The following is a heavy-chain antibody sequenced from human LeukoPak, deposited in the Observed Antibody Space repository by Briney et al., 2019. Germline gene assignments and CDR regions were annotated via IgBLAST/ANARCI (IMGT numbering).Heavy chain of an antibody. CDR1: GFTFSSYE. J-gene: IGHJ4*02. CDR3: ARAGYYFDY. CDR2: ISSSGSTI. V-gene: IGHV3-48*03. Sequence: PGGSLRLSCAASGFTFSSYEMNWVRQAPGKGLEGVSYISSSGSTIYYADSVKGRFTISRDNAKNSLYLQMNSLRAEDTAVYYCARAGYYFDYWGQGTLVTVSS. D-gene: IGHD3-10*01.